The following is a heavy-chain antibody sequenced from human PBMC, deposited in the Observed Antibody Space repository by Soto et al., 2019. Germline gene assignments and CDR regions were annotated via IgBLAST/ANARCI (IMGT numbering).Heavy chain of an antibody. Sequence: SETLSLTCTVSGGSIRIYLGAWIRQPPGKGLEWIGYIYYNGNTNYNPPLKSRVTMSVDTSKNQISLKLSSVTAADTAVYYCTRANWYSEYWGQGTLVTVSS. CDR3: TRANWYSEY. CDR1: GGSIRIYL. V-gene: IGHV4-59*01. D-gene: IGHD7-27*01. CDR2: IYYNGNT. J-gene: IGHJ4*02.